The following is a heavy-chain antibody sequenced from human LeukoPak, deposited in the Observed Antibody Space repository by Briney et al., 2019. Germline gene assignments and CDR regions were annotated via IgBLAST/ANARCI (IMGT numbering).Heavy chain of an antibody. CDR2: ISAYNGNT. V-gene: IGHV1-18*01. D-gene: IGHD3-10*01. Sequence: ASVKVSCKASGYTFTSYGISWVRQAPGQGLEWMGWISAYNGNTNYAQKLQGRVTMTTDTSTSTAYMELRSLRSDDTAVYYCARGLIWFGELLSPSDYWGQGTLVTVSS. CDR3: ARGLIWFGELLSPSDY. J-gene: IGHJ4*02. CDR1: GYTFTSYG.